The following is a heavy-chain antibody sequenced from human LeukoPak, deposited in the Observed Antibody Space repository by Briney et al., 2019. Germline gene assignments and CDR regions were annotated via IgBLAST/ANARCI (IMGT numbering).Heavy chain of an antibody. CDR2: IYTTGST. CDR3: ARAVYDFLTGYYGWFDP. Sequence: SETLSLTCTVSGGSISSSSYYWSWIRQPAGEGLEWIGRIYTTGSTNYNPSLKSRVTMSLDTSKNQFSLKLSSVTAADTAVYYCARAVYDFLTGYYGWFDPWGQGTLVTVSS. J-gene: IGHJ5*02. V-gene: IGHV4-61*02. D-gene: IGHD3-9*01. CDR1: GGSISSSSYY.